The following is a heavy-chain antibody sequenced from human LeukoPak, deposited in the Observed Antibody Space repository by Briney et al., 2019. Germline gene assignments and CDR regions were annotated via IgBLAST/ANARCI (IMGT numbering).Heavy chain of an antibody. CDR1: GGSISSSSYY. Sequence: PSETLSLTCTVSGGSISSSSYYWGWIRQPPGKGLEWIGSIYYSGSTYYNPSLKSRVTISVDTSKNQFSLKLSSVTAADTAVYYCAREVLTGYSPVYFDYWGQGTLVTVSS. J-gene: IGHJ4*02. D-gene: IGHD3-9*01. CDR3: AREVLTGYSPVYFDY. V-gene: IGHV4-39*07. CDR2: IYYSGST.